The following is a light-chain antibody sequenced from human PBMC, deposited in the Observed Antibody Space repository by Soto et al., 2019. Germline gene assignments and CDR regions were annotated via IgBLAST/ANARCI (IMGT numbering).Light chain of an antibody. J-gene: IGKJ1*01. CDR3: QQYGYSPPWT. V-gene: IGKV3-20*01. CDR2: DAS. CDR1: QSISSNY. Sequence: EIVLTQSPATLSLSPGERATLSCRASQSISSNYLAWYQQKPGQSPRLVIYDASSRATGIPDRFSGSGSGTEFTLTINRLEPEDLAMYYCQQYGYSPPWTFGQGTKVEV.